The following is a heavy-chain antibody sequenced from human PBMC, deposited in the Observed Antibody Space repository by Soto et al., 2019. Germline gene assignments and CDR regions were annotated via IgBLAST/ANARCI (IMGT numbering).Heavy chain of an antibody. V-gene: IGHV1-58*02. Sequence: QMQLVQPGPEVKKPGTSVKVSCKASGFNFTSSAMQWVRQARGQRLEWIGWIVVGSGNTNYAQQFQERVTITRDMATSTAYMELSSLRSEETAVYYCAAVSALTDWSGGSCGGFAIWGQGTMVTFSS. CDR3: AAVSALTDWSGGSCGGFAI. CDR1: GFNFTSSA. J-gene: IGHJ3*02. CDR2: IVVGSGNT. D-gene: IGHD2-15*01.